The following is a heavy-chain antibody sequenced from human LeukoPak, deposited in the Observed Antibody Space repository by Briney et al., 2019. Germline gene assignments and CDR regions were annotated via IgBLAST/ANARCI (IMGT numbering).Heavy chain of an antibody. CDR1: GGSISSHY. CDR3: ARNHSDDSGDYVDWYFDL. V-gene: IGHV4-59*11. CDR2: IYYSGST. J-gene: IGHJ2*01. Sequence: PSETLSLTCTVSGGSISSHYWSWIRQPPGKGLEWIGYIYYSGSTNYNPSLKSRVTISVDTSKNQFSLKLSSVTAADTAVYYCARNHSDDSGDYVDWYFDLWGRGTLVTVSS. D-gene: IGHD4-17*01.